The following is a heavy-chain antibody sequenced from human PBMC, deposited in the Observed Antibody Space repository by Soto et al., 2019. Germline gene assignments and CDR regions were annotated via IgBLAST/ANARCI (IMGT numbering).Heavy chain of an antibody. Sequence: PSETLSLTCTVSGGSISSSSYYWGWIRQPPGKGLEWIGSIYYSGSTYYNPSLKSRVTISVDTSKNQFSLKLSSVTAADTAVYYCAKNLPRTGRFDYWGQGTVVTVSS. CDR1: GGSISSSSYY. CDR2: IYYSGST. CDR3: AKNLPRTGRFDY. J-gene: IGHJ4*02. V-gene: IGHV4-39*01.